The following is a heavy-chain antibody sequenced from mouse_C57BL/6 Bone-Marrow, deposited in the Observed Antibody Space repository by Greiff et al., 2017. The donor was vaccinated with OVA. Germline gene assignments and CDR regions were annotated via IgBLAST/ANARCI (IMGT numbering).Heavy chain of an antibody. J-gene: IGHJ3*01. V-gene: IGHV1-82*01. D-gene: IGHD1-1*01. CDR3: ARSEVYYDGSSRAWFAY. CDR1: GYAFSSSW. CDR2: IYPGDGDT. Sequence: VQLQQSGPELVKPGASVKISCKASGYAFSSSWMNWVKQRPGKGLEWIGRIYPGDGDTNYNGKFKGKATLTADKSSSTAYMQLSSLTSEDSAVYFCARSEVYYDGSSRAWFAYWGQGTLVTVSA.